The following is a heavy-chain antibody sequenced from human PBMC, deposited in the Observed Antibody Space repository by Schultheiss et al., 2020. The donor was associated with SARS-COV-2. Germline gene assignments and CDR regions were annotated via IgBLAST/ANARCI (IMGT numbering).Heavy chain of an antibody. CDR1: GFTFDDYG. V-gene: IGHV3-73*01. J-gene: IGHJ1*01. CDR3: TRRNDYGAG. CDR2: IRSKANSYAT. D-gene: IGHD4-17*01. Sequence: GGSLRLSFAASGFTFDDYGMSWVRQASGKGLEWVGRIRSKANSYATAYAASVKGRFTISRDDSKNTAYLQMNSLKTEDTAVYYCTRRNDYGAGWGQGTLVTVSS.